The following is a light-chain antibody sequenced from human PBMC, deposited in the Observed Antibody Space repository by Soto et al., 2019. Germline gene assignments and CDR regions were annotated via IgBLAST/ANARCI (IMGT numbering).Light chain of an antibody. J-gene: IGLJ2*01. CDR3: LLHYRGVGV. V-gene: IGLV7-43*01. CDR2: NTN. CDR1: TGPVTGGSY. Sequence: QTVVTQEPSLTVSPGETVTLTCASSTGPVTGGSYANWFQQKPGQAPRALIYNTNSKHSWTPGRFSGSLFGGKATLTLSSVQPEDEADYYCLLHYRGVGVFGGGTKVTVL.